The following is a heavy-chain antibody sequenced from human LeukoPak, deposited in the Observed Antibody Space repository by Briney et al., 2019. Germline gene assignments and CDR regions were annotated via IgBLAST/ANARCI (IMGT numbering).Heavy chain of an antibody. V-gene: IGHV4-59*01. CDR3: ARFCNYYDSSGYYYGFDP. CDR2: IYYSGST. J-gene: IGHJ5*02. D-gene: IGHD3-22*01. CDR1: GGSISSYY. Sequence: PSETLSLTCTVSGGSISSYYWSWIRQPPGKGLEWIGYIYYSGSTNYNPSLKSRVTISVDTSKNQFSLKLGSVTAADTAVYYCARFCNYYDSSGYYYGFDPWGQGTLVTVSS.